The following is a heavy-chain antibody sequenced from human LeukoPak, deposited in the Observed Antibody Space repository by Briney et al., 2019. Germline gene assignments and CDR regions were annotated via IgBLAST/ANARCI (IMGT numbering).Heavy chain of an antibody. CDR1: GYRFTGHY. J-gene: IGHJ4*02. V-gene: IGHV1-46*01. Sequence: ASVKVSCKASGYRFTGHYMHWVRQAPGQGLEWMGIINPSGGSTSYAQKFQGRVTMTRDTSTSTVYMELSSLRSEDTAVYYCARGYREPGHDYWGQGTLVTVSS. D-gene: IGHD1-14*01. CDR3: ARGYREPGHDY. CDR2: INPSGGST.